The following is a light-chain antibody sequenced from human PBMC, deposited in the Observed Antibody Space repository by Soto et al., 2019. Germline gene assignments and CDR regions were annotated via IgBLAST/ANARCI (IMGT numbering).Light chain of an antibody. CDR3: EQHSRFAST. V-gene: IGKV1-5*03. Sequence: EMKRALSNTTVDVAVDRIVTINCRASESISRWWGWYQQKPGKAPKILIYKASSLESGVPARFCGSGSGTGFTLAMNTLQADGSATSIYEQHSRFASTVGEGARLEIK. CDR2: KAS. CDR1: ESISRW. J-gene: IGKJ5*01.